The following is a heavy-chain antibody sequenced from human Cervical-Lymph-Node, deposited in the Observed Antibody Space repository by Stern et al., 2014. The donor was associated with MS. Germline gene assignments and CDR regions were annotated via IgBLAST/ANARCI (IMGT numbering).Heavy chain of an antibody. J-gene: IGHJ4*02. CDR2: VSGSGVST. CDR3: ASGPFDWLYAHGVRD. D-gene: IGHD3-9*01. V-gene: IGHV3-23*04. CDR1: GFTFNTYA. Sequence: VQLVESGGGLVQPGGSLRLSCAASGFTFNTYAMSWVRQAPGKGLEWVSTVSGSGVSTYYAESVKGRFTISRDNSKNTLFLQMNSLRAEDTAIYYCASGPFDWLYAHGVRDWGQGTLVSVSS.